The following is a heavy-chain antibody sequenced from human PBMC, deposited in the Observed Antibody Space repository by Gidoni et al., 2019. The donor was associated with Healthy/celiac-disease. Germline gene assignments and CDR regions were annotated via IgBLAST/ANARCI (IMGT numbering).Heavy chain of an antibody. Sequence: QVQLVESGGGVVQPGRSLRLSCAASGFTFSSYGMHWVRQAPGKGLEWVAVISYDGSNKYYADAVKGRFTISRDNSKNTLYLQMNSLRAEDTAVYYCAKDTGSGWPLLLEWGQGTLVTVSS. CDR3: AKDTGSGWPLLLE. J-gene: IGHJ4*02. D-gene: IGHD6-19*01. CDR1: GFTFSSYG. V-gene: IGHV3-30*18. CDR2: ISYDGSNK.